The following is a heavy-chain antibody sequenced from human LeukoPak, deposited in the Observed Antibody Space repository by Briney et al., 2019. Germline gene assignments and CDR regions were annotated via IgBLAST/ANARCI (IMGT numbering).Heavy chain of an antibody. CDR2: INGDGSVT. Sequence: GGSLRLSCAASGFSFSGYWMHWVRQAPGKGLVWVSRINGDGSVTNYADSVKGRFTISRDNAKNTLYLQMNSLRAEDTAVYYCAKDSSSSPDIFDYWGQGTLVTVSS. D-gene: IGHD6-6*01. J-gene: IGHJ4*02. V-gene: IGHV3-74*01. CDR1: GFSFSGYW. CDR3: AKDSSSSPDIFDY.